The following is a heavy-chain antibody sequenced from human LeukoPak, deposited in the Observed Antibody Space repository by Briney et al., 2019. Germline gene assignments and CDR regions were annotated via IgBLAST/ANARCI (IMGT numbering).Heavy chain of an antibody. V-gene: IGHV4-39*01. CDR3: ARHVDGTNWFDS. CDR2: ISYSGST. D-gene: IGHD1-26*01. CDR1: GGFTVSSTSY. J-gene: IGHJ5*02. Sequence: SETLSLTCDVSGGFTVSSTSYWGWIRQPPGKAPEWIGSISYSGSTYYNPVLKSRVTISIDTSKNEFSLSLRSVTAADTAVYYCARHVDGTNWFDSWGQGILVTVSS.